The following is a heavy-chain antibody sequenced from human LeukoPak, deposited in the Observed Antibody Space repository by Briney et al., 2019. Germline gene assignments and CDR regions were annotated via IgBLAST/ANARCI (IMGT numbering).Heavy chain of an antibody. J-gene: IGHJ4*02. CDR1: GFTVSNAW. V-gene: IGHV3-15*01. D-gene: IGHD2-2*02. Sequence: GGSLRLSWAASGFTVSNAWMSWVRQAPGKGREWVRRIKSKTDGRTTDYAAPVKGRFTISRDDSKNTLYLQMNSLKTEDTAVYYCTTDLWGYCSSTSCYTGDYWGQGTLVTVSS. CDR3: TTDLWGYCSSTSCYTGDY. CDR2: IKSKTDGRTT.